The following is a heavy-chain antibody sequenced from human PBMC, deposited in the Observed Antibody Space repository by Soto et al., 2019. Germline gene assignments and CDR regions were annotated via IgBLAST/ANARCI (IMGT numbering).Heavy chain of an antibody. D-gene: IGHD6-13*01. Sequence: PGGSLRLSCAASGFTFDDYAMHWVRQVPGKGLEWVSGINWNSGSIGYGDSVKGRFAISRDNAKNSLHLQMNSLSAEDTAFYYCVKDESINWYSGHFRHWGQVPLVTFSS. V-gene: IGHV3-9*01. CDR3: VKDESINWYSGHFRH. CDR1: GFTFDDYA. CDR2: INWNSGSI. J-gene: IGHJ1*01.